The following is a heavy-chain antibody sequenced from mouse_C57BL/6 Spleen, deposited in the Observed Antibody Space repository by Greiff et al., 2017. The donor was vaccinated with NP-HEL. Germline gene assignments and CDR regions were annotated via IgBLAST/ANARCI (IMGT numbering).Heavy chain of an antibody. Sequence: VQLQQSGAELVKPGASVKISCKASGYAFSSYWMNWVKQRPGKGLEWIGQIYPGDGDTNYNGKFKGKATLTADKSSSTAYMQLSSLTSEASAVYFCARSGTVVATGDFDYWGQGTTLTVSS. V-gene: IGHV1-80*01. CDR3: ARSGTVVATGDFDY. J-gene: IGHJ2*01. CDR1: GYAFSSYW. CDR2: IYPGDGDT. D-gene: IGHD1-1*01.